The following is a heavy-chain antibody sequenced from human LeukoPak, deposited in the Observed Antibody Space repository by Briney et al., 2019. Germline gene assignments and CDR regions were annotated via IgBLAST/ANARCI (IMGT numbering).Heavy chain of an antibody. CDR3: ARPPGTKQQLVQLDWFDP. Sequence: PSETLSLTCTVSGGSISSYYWSWIRQPPGKGLEWIGYIYYRGSTNNNPSLKSRVTISVDTSKNQFSLNLSSVTAADTAVYYCARPPGTKQQLVQLDWFDPWGQGTLVTVSS. CDR1: GGSISSYY. D-gene: IGHD6-13*01. J-gene: IGHJ5*02. CDR2: IYYRGST. V-gene: IGHV4-59*01.